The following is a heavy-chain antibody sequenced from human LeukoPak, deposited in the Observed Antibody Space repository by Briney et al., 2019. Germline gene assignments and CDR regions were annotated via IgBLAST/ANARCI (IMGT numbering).Heavy chain of an antibody. Sequence: GGSLRLSCAASGFTFSSYAMHWVRQAPGKGLEYVSAISSNGGSTYYANSVKGRFTISRDNSKNTLYLQMGSLRAEDMAAYYCARGSKGMIMDFDYWGQGTLVTVSS. CDR1: GFTFSSYA. V-gene: IGHV3-64*01. CDR3: ARGSKGMIMDFDY. J-gene: IGHJ4*02. D-gene: IGHD2-8*01. CDR2: ISSNGGST.